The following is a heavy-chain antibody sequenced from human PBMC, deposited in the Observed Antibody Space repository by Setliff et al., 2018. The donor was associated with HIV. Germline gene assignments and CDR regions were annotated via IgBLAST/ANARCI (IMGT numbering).Heavy chain of an antibody. D-gene: IGHD1-26*01. J-gene: IGHJ1*01. Sequence: GGSLRLSCAASGFTFSSYAMSWVRQTPGKGLEWVSGISGSGGSTYYADSVKGRFTIPRDNSKNTLYLQMNSLRAEDTAVYYCAAREGANPFQHWGQGTLVTVSS. CDR1: GFTFSSYA. V-gene: IGHV3-23*01. CDR2: ISGSGGST. CDR3: AAREGANPFQH.